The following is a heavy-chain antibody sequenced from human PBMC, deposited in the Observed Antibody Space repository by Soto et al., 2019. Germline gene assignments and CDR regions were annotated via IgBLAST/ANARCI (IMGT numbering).Heavy chain of an antibody. CDR3: AKAHSYHRYGDYHNRFAL. CDR1: GFTFSSYA. D-gene: IGHD4-17*01. CDR2: ISGSGGST. J-gene: IGHJ5*02. V-gene: IGHV3-23*01. Sequence: GGSLRLSCAASGFTFSSYAMSWVRQAPGKGLEWVSAISGSGGSTYYADSVKGRFTISRDNSKNTLYLQMNSLRAEDTAVYYCAKAHSYHRYGDYHNRFALWGQGTLVPVSS.